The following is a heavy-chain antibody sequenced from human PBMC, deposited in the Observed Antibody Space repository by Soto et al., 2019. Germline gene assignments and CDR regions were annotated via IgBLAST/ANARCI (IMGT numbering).Heavy chain of an antibody. CDR3: ARVGLYDSALGWFDP. V-gene: IGHV4-59*01. Sequence: SETLSLTCTVSGDSIRRYSWTWIRQPPGKGLEWIGYISYSGTTNDNPSLKSRVTISVDTSKNQFSLRLRSVTAADTAVYYCARVGLYDSALGWFDPWGQGTLVTVAS. J-gene: IGHJ5*02. CDR2: ISYSGTT. D-gene: IGHD3-10*01. CDR1: GDSIRRYS.